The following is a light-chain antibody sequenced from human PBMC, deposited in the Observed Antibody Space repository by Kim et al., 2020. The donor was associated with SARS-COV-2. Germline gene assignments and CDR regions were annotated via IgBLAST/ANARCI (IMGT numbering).Light chain of an antibody. J-gene: IGKJ2*01. Sequence: DIVMTQSPDSLAVSLGERATINCKASQSVLYSSNNRNYLAWYLQRPGQPPQLLIYWASTRESGVPDRFSGSGSGTDFTLTISSLQAEDAAVYYCQQYYSTPYTFGQGTKLEI. V-gene: IGKV4-1*01. CDR1: QSVLYSSNNRNY. CDR2: WAS. CDR3: QQYYSTPYT.